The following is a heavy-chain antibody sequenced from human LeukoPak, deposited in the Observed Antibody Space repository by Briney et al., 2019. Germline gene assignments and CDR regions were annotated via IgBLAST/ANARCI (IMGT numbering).Heavy chain of an antibody. D-gene: IGHD3-22*01. CDR1: GFTFSSYA. V-gene: IGHV3-23*01. J-gene: IGHJ4*02. CDR3: AKDVPYYYDSSGIY. CDR2: ISGSGGNT. Sequence: GGSLKLSCAASGFTFSSYAMSWVRQAPGKGLEWVSAISGSGGNTYYADSVKGRFTISRDNSKNTLYLQMNSLRAEDTAVYYCAKDVPYYYDSSGIYWGQGTLVTVSS.